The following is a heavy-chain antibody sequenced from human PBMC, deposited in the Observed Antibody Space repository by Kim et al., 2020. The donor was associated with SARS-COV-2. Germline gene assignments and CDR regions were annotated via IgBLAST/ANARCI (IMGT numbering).Heavy chain of an antibody. CDR2: NGKQ. V-gene: IGHV1-3*01. Sequence: NGKQKISHTFQGRATITRDTSASTAYMELGGLRSEDTAVYYCARVRASVDYWGQGTLVTVSS. J-gene: IGHJ4*02. CDR3: ARVRASVDY.